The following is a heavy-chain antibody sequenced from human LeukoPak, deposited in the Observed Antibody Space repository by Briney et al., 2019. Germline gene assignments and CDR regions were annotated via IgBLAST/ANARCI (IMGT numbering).Heavy chain of an antibody. CDR3: ARERVGGYCSSTSCYIDY. V-gene: IGHV1-69*01. Sequence: GSSVKVSCKASGGTFSSYAISWVRQAPGQGLEWMGGIIPIFGTANYAQKFQGRVTITADESTSTAYMELSSLGSEDTAVYYCARERVGGYCSSTSCYIDYWGQGTLVTVSS. D-gene: IGHD2-2*02. J-gene: IGHJ4*02. CDR1: GGTFSSYA. CDR2: IIPIFGTA.